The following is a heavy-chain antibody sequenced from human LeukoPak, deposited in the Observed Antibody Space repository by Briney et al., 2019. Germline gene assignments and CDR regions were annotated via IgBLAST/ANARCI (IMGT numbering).Heavy chain of an antibody. Sequence: ASVTVSCKASGYTFTSYAMHWVRQAPGQRLEWMGWINAGNGNTKYSQKFQGRVTITRDTSASTAYMELSSLRSEDTAVYYCARDRFTYYDFWSGYEFDPWGQGTLVTVSS. CDR3: ARDRFTYYDFWSGYEFDP. J-gene: IGHJ5*02. CDR1: GYTFTSYA. V-gene: IGHV1-3*01. CDR2: INAGNGNT. D-gene: IGHD3-3*01.